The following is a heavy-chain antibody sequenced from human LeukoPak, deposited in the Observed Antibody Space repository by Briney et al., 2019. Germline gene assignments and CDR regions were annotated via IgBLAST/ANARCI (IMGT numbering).Heavy chain of an antibody. D-gene: IGHD3-10*01. J-gene: IGHJ6*02. V-gene: IGHV3-9*01. CDR1: GFTFDDYA. CDR2: ISWNSGSI. CDR3: AKTRRILLWFGEGVDGMDV. Sequence: GGSLRLSCAASGFTFDDYAMHWVRQAPGKGLEWVSGISWNSGSIGYADSVKGRFTISRDNAKNSLYLQMNSLRAEDTALYYCAKTRRILLWFGEGVDGMDVWGQGTTVTVSS.